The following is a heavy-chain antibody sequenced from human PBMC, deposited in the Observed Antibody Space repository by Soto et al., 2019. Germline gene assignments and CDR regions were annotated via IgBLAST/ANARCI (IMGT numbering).Heavy chain of an antibody. CDR1: GDSISSGDYH. Sequence: QVQLQESGPGLVKPSQTLSLTCTVSGDSISSGDYHWNWIRQPPGKGLEWVGYIYSSGNIYYNPSLRNRISISIDTSKNQFSLKLRSVTAADTAVYYCARGGSSSSWGQGTLVTVSS. V-gene: IGHV4-30-4*01. J-gene: IGHJ5*02. CDR2: IYSSGNI. D-gene: IGHD6-6*01. CDR3: ARGGSSSS.